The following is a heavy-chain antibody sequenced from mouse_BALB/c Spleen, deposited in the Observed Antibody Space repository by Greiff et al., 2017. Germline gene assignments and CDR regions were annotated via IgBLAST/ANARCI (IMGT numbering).Heavy chain of an antibody. CDR2: ISNGGGST. J-gene: IGHJ3*01. CDR3: ARDPFAY. V-gene: IGHV5-12-2*01. Sequence: EVQGVESGGGLVQPGGSLKLSCAASGFTFSSYTMPWVRQTPEKRLEWVAYISNGGGSTYYPDTVKGRFTISRDNAKNTLYLQMSSLKSEDTAMYYCARDPFAYWGQGTLVTVSA. CDR1: GFTFSSYT.